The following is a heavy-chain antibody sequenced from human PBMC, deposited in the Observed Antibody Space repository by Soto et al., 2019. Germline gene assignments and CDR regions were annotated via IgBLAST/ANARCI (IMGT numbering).Heavy chain of an antibody. V-gene: IGHV3-73*01. CDR2: IRSKASNYAT. D-gene: IGHD2-15*01. CDR1: GFTFSGSG. J-gene: IGHJ4*02. CDR3: TRLEETVGVVAGYDY. Sequence: GGSLRLSCAASGFTFSGSGVHWVRQASGEGLEWVGRIRSKASNYATAYAASVKGRFTVSRDDSKNMAYLQMDSLKTEDTAVYYCTRLEETVGVVAGYDYWGQGTQVTVSS.